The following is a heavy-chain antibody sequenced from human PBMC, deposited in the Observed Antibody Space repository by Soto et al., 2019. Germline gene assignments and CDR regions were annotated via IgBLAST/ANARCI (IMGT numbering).Heavy chain of an antibody. CDR1: GGSISSGDYY. Sequence: SETLSLTCTVSGGSISSGDYYWSWIRQPPGKGLEWIGYIYYSGSTYYNPSLKSRVTISVDTSKNQFSLKLSSVTAADTAVYYCARAMVGYYYDSSGYFMDIETPSEAFDIWGQGTMVTVSS. CDR3: ARAMVGYYYDSSGYFMDIETPSEAFDI. V-gene: IGHV4-30-4*02. D-gene: IGHD3-22*01. CDR2: IYYSGST. J-gene: IGHJ3*02.